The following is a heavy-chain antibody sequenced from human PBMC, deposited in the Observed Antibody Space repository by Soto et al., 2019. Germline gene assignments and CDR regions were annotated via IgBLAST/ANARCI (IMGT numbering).Heavy chain of an antibody. CDR3: ARDGGNICSGGSCYFQAPDY. D-gene: IGHD2-15*01. CDR2: ISGSGRST. Sequence: EVQLLESGGGSVQPGGSLRLSCSASGFTFSNYAMSWVRQAPGKGLEWVASISGSGRSTNYADSVKGRSTISRDNSKNTLAVQMSSLRAEDTAVYYCARDGGNICSGGSCYFQAPDYWGQGTLVTVSP. V-gene: IGHV3-23*01. CDR1: GFTFSNYA. J-gene: IGHJ4*02.